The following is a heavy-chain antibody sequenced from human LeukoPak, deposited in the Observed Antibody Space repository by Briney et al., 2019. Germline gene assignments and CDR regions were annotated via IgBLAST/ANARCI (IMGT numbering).Heavy chain of an antibody. D-gene: IGHD3-10*02. V-gene: IGHV3-7*01. J-gene: IGHJ6*04. Sequence: PGGSLRLSCAASGFTFSTYWLSWVRQAPGKGLEWVANIKEDGSEKYYVDSVKGRFTIFRDNAKNLLYLQMNSLRAEDTAVYYCAELGITMIGGVWGKGTTVTISS. CDR3: AELGITMIGGV. CDR1: GFTFSTYW. CDR2: IKEDGSEK.